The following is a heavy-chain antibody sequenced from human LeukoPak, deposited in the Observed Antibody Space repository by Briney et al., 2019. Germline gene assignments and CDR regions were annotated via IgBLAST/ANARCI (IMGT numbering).Heavy chain of an antibody. CDR1: GYTFTNFY. D-gene: IGHD2/OR15-2a*01. CDR3: ARTIVDGGTNY. Sequence: ASVKVSCKASGYTFTNFYIHWVRQAPGQGLGWMGKINPSGGTTSYAQKFQGRVAMTRDTSTSTVYMDLSGLTSEDTAVYYCARTIVDGGTNYWGQGTLVTVSS. J-gene: IGHJ4*02. CDR2: INPSGGTT. V-gene: IGHV1-46*01.